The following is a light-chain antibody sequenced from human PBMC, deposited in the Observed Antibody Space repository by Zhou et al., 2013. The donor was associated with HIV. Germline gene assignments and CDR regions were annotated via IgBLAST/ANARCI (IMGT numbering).Light chain of an antibody. J-gene: IGKJ2*01. V-gene: IGKV1-39*01. CDR3: QQSYTTPYT. CDR1: QTLDTY. CDR2: AAS. Sequence: DIQMTQSPTSLSASVGDSVTITCRASQTLDTYLNWYQQKPGKTPQLLIYAASTLQSGVSSRFTGSGSGTDFTLTISGLLPEDLATYNCQQSYTTPYTFGQGTKLEIK.